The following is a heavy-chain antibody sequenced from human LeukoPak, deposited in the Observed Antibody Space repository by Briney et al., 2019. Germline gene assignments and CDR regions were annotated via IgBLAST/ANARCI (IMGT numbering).Heavy chain of an antibody. J-gene: IGHJ4*02. CDR2: ISAYNGNT. D-gene: IGHD3-10*01. CDR1: GYTFTSYG. CDR3: AREAARRGVFDY. V-gene: IGHV1-18*04. Sequence: ASVKVSCKASGYTFTSYGISWVRQAPGQGLEWMGWISAYNGNTNYAQKLQGRVTMTTDTSTSTAYMELRSLRSDDTAVYYRAREAARRGVFDYWGQGTLVTVSS.